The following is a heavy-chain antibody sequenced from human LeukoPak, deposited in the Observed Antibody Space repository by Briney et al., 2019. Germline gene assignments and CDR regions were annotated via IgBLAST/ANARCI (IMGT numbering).Heavy chain of an antibody. J-gene: IGHJ4*02. CDR3: ERLWGTRQKSIDY. Sequence: SEALSLTCTLPVYSLSGGYYWGWTAQPPGRGRDGILIFNQRGVTFTKPSLQSRVTISVDTYNNKFSLKLRSVTAADTAAYYCERLWGTRQKSIDYWGQGTLVTVSS. CDR1: VYSLSGGYY. CDR2: FNQRGVT. D-gene: IGHD3-16*01. V-gene: IGHV4-38-2*02.